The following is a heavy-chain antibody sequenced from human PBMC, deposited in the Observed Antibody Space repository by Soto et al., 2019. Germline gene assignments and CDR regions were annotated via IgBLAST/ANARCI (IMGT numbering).Heavy chain of an antibody. CDR2: LSSTGGST. CDR1: GFTFRKYV. Sequence: EVQLLESGGGLAQPGGSLRLSCEVSGFTFRKYVMTWVRQAPGKGLEWVSSLSSTGGSTYYAYSVKGRFTVSRDNSKNTLFLQMNSLRAEDTAIYYCAKDQGFLESIPQGGLEVWGPGTTVAVSS. J-gene: IGHJ6*02. D-gene: IGHD3-3*01. V-gene: IGHV3-23*01. CDR3: AKDQGFLESIPQGGLEV.